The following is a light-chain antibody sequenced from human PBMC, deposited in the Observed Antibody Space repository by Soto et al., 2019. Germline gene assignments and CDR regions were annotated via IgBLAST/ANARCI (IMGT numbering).Light chain of an antibody. Sequence: AIQMTQSPSSLSASVGDSVAITCRASQGIRNDLGWYQQKPGKAPKLLIYAASSLQSGVPSRFSGSGSGTDFNLTISRLQTEDCATYYGQQANSFPHTFGQGTRLEIK. J-gene: IGKJ5*01. CDR3: QQANSFPHT. CDR2: AAS. V-gene: IGKV1-6*01. CDR1: QGIRND.